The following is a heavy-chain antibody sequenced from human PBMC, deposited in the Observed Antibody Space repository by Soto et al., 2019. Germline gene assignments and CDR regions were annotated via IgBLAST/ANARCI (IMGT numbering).Heavy chain of an antibody. V-gene: IGHV1-3*01. Sequence: ASVKVSCKASGYTFTSYAMHWVRQAPGQRLEWMGWINAGNGNTKYSQKFQGRVTITRDTSTSTAYMELSSLRSEDTAVYYCARVEVVQADSGYYGMDVWGHGTTVTVSS. D-gene: IGHD2-2*01. CDR3: ARVEVVQADSGYYGMDV. J-gene: IGHJ6*02. CDR2: INAGNGNT. CDR1: GYTFTSYA.